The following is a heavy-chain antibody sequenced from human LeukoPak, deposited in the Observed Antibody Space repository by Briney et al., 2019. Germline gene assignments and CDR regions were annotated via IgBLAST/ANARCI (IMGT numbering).Heavy chain of an antibody. Sequence: SETLSLTCAVYGGSFSGYYWSWIRQPPGKGLVWIGEINHSGSTNYNPSLKSRVTISVDTSKNQFSLKLSSVTAADTAVYYCARSAAVAGQLERWFDPWGQGTLVTVSS. CDR2: INHSGST. J-gene: IGHJ5*02. CDR3: ARSAAVAGQLERWFDP. D-gene: IGHD6-19*01. CDR1: GGSFSGYY. V-gene: IGHV4-34*01.